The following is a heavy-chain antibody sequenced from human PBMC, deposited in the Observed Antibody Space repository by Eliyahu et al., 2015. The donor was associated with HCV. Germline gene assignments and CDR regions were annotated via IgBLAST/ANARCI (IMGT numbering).Heavy chain of an antibody. CDR3: ARDRGLRYIDWLLSPDAFDI. D-gene: IGHD3-9*01. V-gene: IGHV1-18*01. Sequence: QVQLVQSGAEXKKPGASVKVSCKASGYTFTTYGINWVRQATGQGLEWMGWISIYSGNIKYGQKFQGRVTMTTDTSTNTAYMELRSXRSDDTAVYYCARDRGLRYIDWLLSPDAFDIWGQGTMVTVSS. CDR2: ISIYSGNI. CDR1: GYTFTTYG. J-gene: IGHJ3*02.